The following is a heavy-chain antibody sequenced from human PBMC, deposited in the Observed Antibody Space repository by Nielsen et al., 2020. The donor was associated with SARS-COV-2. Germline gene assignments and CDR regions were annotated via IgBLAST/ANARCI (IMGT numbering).Heavy chain of an antibody. J-gene: IGHJ5*02. D-gene: IGHD3-16*01. V-gene: IGHV3-11*05. CDR1: GFTFSDYY. CDR3: ARDGGYDYVWGSYLFRGSSGFDP. Sequence: GESLKISCAASGFTFSDYYMSWIRQAPGKGLEWVSYISSSSSYTNYADSVKGRFTISRDNAKNSLYLQMNSLRAEDTAVYYCARDGGYDYVWGSYLFRGSSGFDPWGQGTLVTVSS. CDR2: ISSSSSYT.